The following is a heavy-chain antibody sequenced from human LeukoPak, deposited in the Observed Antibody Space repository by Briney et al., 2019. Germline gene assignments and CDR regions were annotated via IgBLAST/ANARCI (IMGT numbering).Heavy chain of an antibody. D-gene: IGHD3-22*01. CDR2: FDPEDGET. CDR1: GYTLTELS. V-gene: IGHV1-24*01. J-gene: IGHJ4*02. CDR3: ARARSSTNYYDSSTYFDY. Sequence: ASVKVSCKVSGYTLTELSMHWVRQAPGKGLEWMGGFDPEDGETIYAQKFQGRVTMTEDTSTDTAYMELSSLRSEDTAVYYCARARSSTNYYDSSTYFDYWGQGTLVTVSS.